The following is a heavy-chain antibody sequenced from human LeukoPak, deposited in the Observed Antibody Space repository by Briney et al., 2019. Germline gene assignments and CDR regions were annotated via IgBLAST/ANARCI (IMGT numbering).Heavy chain of an antibody. D-gene: IGHD2-2*01. V-gene: IGHV4-38-2*01. CDR3: ARSLSTAGIDY. CDR1: GYSISTGRY. CDR2: IYHSGST. J-gene: IGHJ4*02. Sequence: PSETLSLPCAVSGYSISTGRYWGWIRQPPGKGLEWIGSIYHSGSTYYNPSLKSRVTISVDTSKNHFSLTLRSVTAADTAVYYCARSLSTAGIDYWGQGTLVTVSS.